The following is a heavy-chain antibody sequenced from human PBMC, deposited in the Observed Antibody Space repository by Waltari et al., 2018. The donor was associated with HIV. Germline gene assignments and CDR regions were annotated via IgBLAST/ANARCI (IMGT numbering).Heavy chain of an antibody. CDR2: IIPVFGTP. D-gene: IGHD3-10*01. J-gene: IGHJ4*02. CDR1: GDPFTNFR. V-gene: IGHV1-69*12. Sequence: QVPLVQSGREVKKPGSSVRVSCKTSGDPFTNFRISWVRQAPGQGLEWMGGIIPVFGTPTFGRKFQGRLSIIADESASTAYMELSSLKSDDTAIYFCARFKFVGRRVDHFFDYWGQGSLVTVSS. CDR3: ARFKFVGRRVDHFFDY.